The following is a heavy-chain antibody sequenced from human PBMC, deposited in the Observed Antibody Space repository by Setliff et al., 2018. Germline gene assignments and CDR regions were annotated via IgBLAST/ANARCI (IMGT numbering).Heavy chain of an antibody. J-gene: IGHJ3*02. D-gene: IGHD1-26*01. V-gene: IGHV1-69*13. CDR2: IILIFDRT. CDR3: ARATSGSYLGGFDAFDI. Sequence: ASVKVSCKASGGTFGDYGITWVRQAPGQGLEWMGGIILIFDRTNYAQKFQGRVTITADESTSTAYMELSSLRSEDTAVYYCARATSGSYLGGFDAFDIWGQGTMVTVSS. CDR1: GGTFGDYG.